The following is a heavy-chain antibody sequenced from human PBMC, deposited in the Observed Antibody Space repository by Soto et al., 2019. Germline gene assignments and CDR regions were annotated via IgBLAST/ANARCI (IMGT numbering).Heavy chain of an antibody. CDR1: GFTFNNYA. D-gene: IGHD2-8*01. V-gene: IGHV3-23*01. CDR3: AKVQALYVGGFDY. CDR2: LSGSGGST. J-gene: IGHJ4*02. Sequence: EVQLLESGGGLVQPGGSLRLSCAASGFTFNNYAMSWVRQAPGKGLEWVSGLSGSGGSTYYADSVKGRFTISRDNSKNTLYLQMQSLRAEDTAVYYCAKVQALYVGGFDYWGQGTLVTVSS.